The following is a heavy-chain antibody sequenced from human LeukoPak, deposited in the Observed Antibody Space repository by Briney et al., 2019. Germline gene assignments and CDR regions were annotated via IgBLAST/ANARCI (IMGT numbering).Heavy chain of an antibody. V-gene: IGHV4-38-2*02. CDR2: IYHSGST. CDR3: ARVVQSTDSSGFYLPEYFQH. CDR1: GYSISSSYY. Sequence: PSETLSLTCTVSGYSISSSYYWGWIRQPPGKGLEWIGSIYHSGSTYYNPSLKSRVTISVDTSKNQFSLKLSSVTAADTAVYYCARVVQSTDSSGFYLPEYFQHWGQGTLVTVSS. D-gene: IGHD3-22*01. J-gene: IGHJ1*01.